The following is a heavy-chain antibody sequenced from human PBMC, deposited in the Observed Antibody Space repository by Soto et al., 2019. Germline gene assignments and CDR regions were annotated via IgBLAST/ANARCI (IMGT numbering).Heavy chain of an antibody. J-gene: IGHJ3*02. CDR2: IKQDGSEK. V-gene: IGHV3-7*03. CDR1: GFTFSSYW. D-gene: IGHD3-22*01. CDR3: AREFDDSSGGAFDI. Sequence: GGSLRLSCAASGFTFSSYWMSWVRQAPGKGLEWVANIKQDGSEKYYVDSVKGRFTVSRDNAKNSLYLQMNSLRAEDTAVYYCAREFDDSSGGAFDIWGQGTMVTVSS.